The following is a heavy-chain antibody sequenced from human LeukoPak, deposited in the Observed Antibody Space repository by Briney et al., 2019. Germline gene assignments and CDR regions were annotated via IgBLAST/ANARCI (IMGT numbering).Heavy chain of an antibody. CDR2: ISYDGSNK. D-gene: IGHD2-2*01. CDR3: ARDLVPAARSNYYGMDV. V-gene: IGHV3-30*03. Sequence: GESLRLSCAASGFTVSTNYMSWVRQAPGKGLEWVAVISYDGSNKYADSVKGRFTISRDNSKNTLYLQMNSLRAEDTAVYYCARDLVPAARSNYYGMDVWGQGTTVTVSS. J-gene: IGHJ6*02. CDR1: GFTVSTNY.